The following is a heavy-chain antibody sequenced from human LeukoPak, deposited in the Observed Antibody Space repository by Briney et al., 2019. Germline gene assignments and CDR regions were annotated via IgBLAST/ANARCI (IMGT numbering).Heavy chain of an antibody. J-gene: IGHJ4*02. D-gene: IGHD3-22*01. Sequence: PGGSLRLSCSASGFTFSHHNMHWVRQAPGKGLVWVSRINSDGSSTSYADSVKGRFTISRDNAKNTLYLQMNSLRAEDTAVYYCARAGGYYDSSGPDMGYWGQGTLVTVSS. V-gene: IGHV3-74*01. CDR3: ARAGGYYDSSGPDMGY. CDR2: INSDGSST. CDR1: GFTFSHHN.